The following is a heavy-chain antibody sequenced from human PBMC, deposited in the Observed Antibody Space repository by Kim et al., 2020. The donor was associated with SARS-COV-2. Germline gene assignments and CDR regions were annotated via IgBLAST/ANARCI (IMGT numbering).Heavy chain of an antibody. CDR3: AKDRSAFYFWGSYSCMDV. CDR2: IWYDGSNK. J-gene: IGHJ6*02. CDR1: GFTFSSYG. Sequence: GGSLRLSCAASGFTFSSYGMHWVRQAPGKGLEWVAVIWYDGSNKYYADSVKGRFTISRDNSKNTLALQINCLRAEDSAVYYCAKDRSAFYFWGSYSCMDVWGQGPMVSVSS. D-gene: IGHD3-16*01. V-gene: IGHV3-33*06.